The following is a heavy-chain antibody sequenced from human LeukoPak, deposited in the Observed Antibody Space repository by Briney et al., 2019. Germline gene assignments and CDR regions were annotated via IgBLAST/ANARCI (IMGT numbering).Heavy chain of an antibody. CDR2: IYYSGSA. D-gene: IGHD3-16*01. Sequence: SETLSLTCTVSGGSISSGAYYWSWIRQLPGKGLEWIGYIYYSGSAYYNPSLKGRVTISVDTSKNQFSLKLSSVSAADTAVFYCARVSAGSVILDPWGQGTLVTVSS. V-gene: IGHV4-31*03. CDR3: ARVSAGSVILDP. J-gene: IGHJ5*02. CDR1: GGSISSGAYY.